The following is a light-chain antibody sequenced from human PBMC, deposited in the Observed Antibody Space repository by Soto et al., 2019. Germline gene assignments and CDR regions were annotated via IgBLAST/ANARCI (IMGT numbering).Light chain of an antibody. V-gene: IGKV3-15*01. CDR1: RNVKSN. J-gene: IGKJ1*01. CDR3: QQYNDWTRT. Sequence: EIVMTQSPATLAVSPGERASLSCRASRNVKSNVAWYQHKSGQAPRVLIYGASTRDTGIPARFSGSGAGTEFTRTISSLQSEDVEVYYCQQYNDWTRTFGQGTQVDIK. CDR2: GAS.